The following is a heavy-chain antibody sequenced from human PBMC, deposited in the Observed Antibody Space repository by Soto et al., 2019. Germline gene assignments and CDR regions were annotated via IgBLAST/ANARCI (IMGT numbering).Heavy chain of an antibody. D-gene: IGHD3-22*01. V-gene: IGHV3-48*02. Sequence: GGSLRLSCAASGFTFSSYSMNWVRQAPGKGLEWVSYISSSSSTIYYADSVKGRFTISRDNAKNSLYLQMNSLRDEDTAVYYCASRGYYDSSGYKYFQHWGQGTLVTVSS. CDR2: ISSSSSTI. CDR3: ASRGYYDSSGYKYFQH. J-gene: IGHJ1*01. CDR1: GFTFSSYS.